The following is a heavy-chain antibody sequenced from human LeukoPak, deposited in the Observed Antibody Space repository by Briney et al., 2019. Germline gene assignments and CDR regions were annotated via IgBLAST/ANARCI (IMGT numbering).Heavy chain of an antibody. CDR3: AKPAGWYYDSSGYFNY. Sequence: PEGSLRLSCAASGFTFSSYAMSWVRQAPGKGLEWVSGISGSGTSTYYADSVKGRFTISRDNSKNTLYLQMNSLRAEDTAVYYCAKPAGWYYDSSGYFNYWGQGILVTVSS. D-gene: IGHD3-22*01. CDR1: GFTFSSYA. V-gene: IGHV3-23*01. J-gene: IGHJ4*02. CDR2: ISGSGTST.